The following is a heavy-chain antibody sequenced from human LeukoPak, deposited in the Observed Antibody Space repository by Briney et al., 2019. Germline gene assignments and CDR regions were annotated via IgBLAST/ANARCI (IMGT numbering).Heavy chain of an antibody. Sequence: SETLSLTCTVSGGSISSSSYYWGWIRQPPGKGLEWIGSIYYSGSTYYNPSLKSRVTISVDTSKNQFSLKLSSVTAADTAVYYCARGGTYSGSYYSYRGQGTLVTVSS. CDR2: IYYSGST. J-gene: IGHJ4*02. D-gene: IGHD1-26*01. CDR1: GGSISSSSYY. CDR3: ARGGTYSGSYYSY. V-gene: IGHV4-39*07.